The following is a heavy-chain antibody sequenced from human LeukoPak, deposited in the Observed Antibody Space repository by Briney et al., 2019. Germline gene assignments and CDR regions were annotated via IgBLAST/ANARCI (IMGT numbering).Heavy chain of an antibody. Sequence: GGSLRLSCAASGFTFSRYSMNWVRQAPGKGLEWVSSISGSSSYIYYADSVKGRFTISRHNAKNSLYLQMNSLRAEDTAVYYCARLKLLWSNYFDYWGQGTLVTVSS. CDR2: ISGSSSYI. CDR3: ARLKLLWSNYFDY. J-gene: IGHJ4*02. V-gene: IGHV3-21*01. CDR1: GFTFSRYS. D-gene: IGHD2-2*01.